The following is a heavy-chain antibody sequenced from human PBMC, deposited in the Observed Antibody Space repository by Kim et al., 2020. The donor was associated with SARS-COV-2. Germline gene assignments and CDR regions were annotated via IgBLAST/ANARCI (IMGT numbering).Heavy chain of an antibody. CDR3: ASQITMVRGVITNYGMDV. Sequence: SVKVSCKASGGTFSSYAISWVRQAPGQGLEWMGRIIPILGIANYAQKFQGRVTITADKSTSTAYMELSSLRSEDTGVYYCASQITMVRGVITNYGMDVWGQGTTVTVSS. V-gene: IGHV1-69*04. D-gene: IGHD3-10*01. CDR2: IIPILGIA. CDR1: GGTFSSYA. J-gene: IGHJ6*02.